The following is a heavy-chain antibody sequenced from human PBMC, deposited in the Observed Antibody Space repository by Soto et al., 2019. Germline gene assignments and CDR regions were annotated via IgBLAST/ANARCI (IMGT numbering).Heavy chain of an antibody. D-gene: IGHD2-15*01. Sequence: QVQLVQSGAEVKKPGASVKVSCKASGYTFTSYDINWVRQATGQGLEWMGWMNPNSGNTGYAQKFQGRVXRTQNXXISTAYMELSSLRSEDTAVYYCARSSRPVLPDFDYWGQGTLVTVSS. CDR2: MNPNSGNT. CDR3: ARSSRPVLPDFDY. J-gene: IGHJ4*02. V-gene: IGHV1-8*01. CDR1: GYTFTSYD.